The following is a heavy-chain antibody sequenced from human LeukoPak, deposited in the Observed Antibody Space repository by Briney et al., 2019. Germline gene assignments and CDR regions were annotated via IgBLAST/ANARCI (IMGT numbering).Heavy chain of an antibody. CDR1: GYTFTSYY. D-gene: IGHD2-15*01. J-gene: IGHJ4*02. CDR3: ARDLKRYCSGGSCYSADY. CDR2: INPSGGST. V-gene: IGHV1-46*01. Sequence: GASVKVSCKASGYTFTSYYMHWVRQAPGQGLEWMGIINPSGGSTSYAQKFQGRVTMTRDTSTSTVYMELSSLRSEDTAVYYCARDLKRYCSGGSCYSADYWGQGTLVTVSS.